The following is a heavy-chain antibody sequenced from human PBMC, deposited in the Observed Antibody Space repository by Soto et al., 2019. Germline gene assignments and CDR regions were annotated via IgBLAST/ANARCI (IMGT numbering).Heavy chain of an antibody. D-gene: IGHD6-19*01. CDR2: IWYDASNK. V-gene: IGHV3-33*01. CDR3: ARDCAGYSSGWYQRGGFDY. J-gene: IGHJ4*02. CDR1: GFTFSSYG. Sequence: QVQLVESGGGVVQPGRSLRLSCAASGFTFSSYGMHWVRQAPGKGLEWVAVIWYDASNKYYADSVKGRFTISRDNSKXXLXXQRNSLRAEDTAVYYCARDCAGYSSGWYQRGGFDYWGQGTLVTVSS.